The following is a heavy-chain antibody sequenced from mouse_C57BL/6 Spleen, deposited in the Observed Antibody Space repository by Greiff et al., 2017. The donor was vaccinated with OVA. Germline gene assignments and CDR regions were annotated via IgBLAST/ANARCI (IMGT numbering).Heavy chain of an antibody. CDR3: ARESYDGYYDYAMDY. V-gene: IGHV1-54*01. J-gene: IGHJ4*01. CDR2: INPGGGGT. CDR1: GYAFTNYW. Sequence: VQLQQSGAELVRPGTSAKVSCKASGYAFTNYWIEWVKQRPGQGLEWIGGINPGGGGTNYNEKFKGKATLTADKSSSTAYMQLSSLTSEDSAVYFCARESYDGYYDYAMDYWGQGTSVTVSS. D-gene: IGHD2-3*01.